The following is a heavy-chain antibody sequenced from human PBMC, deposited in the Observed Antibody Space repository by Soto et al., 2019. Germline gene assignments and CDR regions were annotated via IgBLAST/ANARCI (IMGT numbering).Heavy chain of an antibody. CDR2: IYYSGST. D-gene: IGHD3-9*01. CDR3: AGTILIGYYTFDY. CDR1: GGSVSSGSYY. V-gene: IGHV4-61*01. Sequence: SETLSLTCTVSGGSVSSGSYYWSWIRQSPGKGLEWIGYIYYSGSTSYNPSLKSRVTISVDTSKNQFSLKLSSVTAADTAVYYCAGTILIGYYTFDYWGQGPLVTVSS. J-gene: IGHJ4*02.